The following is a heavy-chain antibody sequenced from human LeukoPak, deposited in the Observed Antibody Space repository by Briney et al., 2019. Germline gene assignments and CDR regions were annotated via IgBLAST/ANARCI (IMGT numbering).Heavy chain of an antibody. Sequence: GSLRLSCAASGFTFSSYSMNWVRQPPGKGLEWIGEINHSGSTNYNPSLKSRVTISVDTSKNQFSLKLSSVTAADTAVYYCARGSSQYYDSSGYYPLFDYWGQGTLVTVSS. V-gene: IGHV4-34*01. CDR1: GFTFSSYS. J-gene: IGHJ4*02. D-gene: IGHD3-22*01. CDR2: INHSGST. CDR3: ARGSSQYYDSSGYYPLFDY.